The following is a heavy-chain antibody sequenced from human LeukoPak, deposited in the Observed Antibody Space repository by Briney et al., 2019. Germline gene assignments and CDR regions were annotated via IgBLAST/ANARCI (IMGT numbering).Heavy chain of an antibody. Sequence: GGSLRLSCAASGFTFSNFAMHWVRQAPGKGLVWVSRINTDGSSTSYADSVKGRFTISRDNSKNTLYLQMNSLRAEDTAVYCCAKTSGTDFDYWGQGTLVTVSS. CDR3: AKTSGTDFDY. CDR2: INTDGSST. CDR1: GFTFSNFA. D-gene: IGHD1-1*01. V-gene: IGHV3-74*01. J-gene: IGHJ4*02.